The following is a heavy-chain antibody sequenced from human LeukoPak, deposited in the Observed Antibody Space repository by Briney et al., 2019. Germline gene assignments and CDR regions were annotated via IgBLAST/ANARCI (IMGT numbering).Heavy chain of an antibody. CDR3: GRDPAERLRGATYYYYMDV. CDR2: IIPRSGTA. V-gene: IGHV1-69*01. CDR1: GRTFSTHA. D-gene: IGHD1-1*01. Sequence: SVKVCCKASGRTFSTHAISWVRQAPGQALEWMGGIIPRSGTANYAQKFQARVTINADESTSTAYMELSSLTSGDTAVYYCGRDPAERLRGATYYYYMDVWGKGTTVTVSS. J-gene: IGHJ6*03.